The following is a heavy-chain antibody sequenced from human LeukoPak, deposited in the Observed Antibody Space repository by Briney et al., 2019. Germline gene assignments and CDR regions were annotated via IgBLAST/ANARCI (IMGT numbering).Heavy chain of an antibody. J-gene: IGHJ3*02. D-gene: IGHD6-13*01. CDR3: ARDSIAAAGNAFDI. V-gene: IGHV4-39*07. CDR1: GGSISSSSYY. Sequence: SETLSLTCTVSGGSISSSSYYWGWIRQPPGKGLEWIGSIYYSGSTYYNPSLKSRVTISVDTSKNQFSLKLSSVTAADTAVYYCARDSIAAAGNAFDIWGQGTMVTVSS. CDR2: IYYSGST.